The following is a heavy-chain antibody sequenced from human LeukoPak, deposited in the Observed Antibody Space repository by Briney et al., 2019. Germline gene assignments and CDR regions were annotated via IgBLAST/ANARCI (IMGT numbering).Heavy chain of an antibody. CDR2: ISTSSSYI. Sequence: GGSLRLSCAGSGFAFSSYSMNWVRQAPGKGLEWVSSISTSSSYIYYADSVKGRFTISRDNAKKSLYLQMNRLRAEDTAVYYCAKDLMEYYYDTSGGYWGQGTLVTVSS. V-gene: IGHV3-21*01. J-gene: IGHJ4*02. CDR1: GFAFSSYS. D-gene: IGHD3-22*01. CDR3: AKDLMEYYYDTSGGY.